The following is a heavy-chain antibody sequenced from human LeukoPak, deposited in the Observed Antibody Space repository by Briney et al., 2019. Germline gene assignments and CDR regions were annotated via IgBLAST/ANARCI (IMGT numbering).Heavy chain of an antibody. CDR3: AKVSELLNFAH. CDR1: GFTFSSYG. Sequence: GGSLRLSCAASGFTFSSYGMHWVRQAPGKWLESVAFIRFDGSNDFYADSVKGRFTISRDNSKNTLYLQMNSLRSEDTAVHYCAKVSELLNFAHWGQGTLVTVSS. J-gene: IGHJ4*02. CDR2: IRFDGSND. V-gene: IGHV3-30*02. D-gene: IGHD1-26*01.